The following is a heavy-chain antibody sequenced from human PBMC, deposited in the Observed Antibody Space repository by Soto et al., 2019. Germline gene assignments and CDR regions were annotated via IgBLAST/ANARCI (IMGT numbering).Heavy chain of an antibody. D-gene: IGHD2-21*01. V-gene: IGHV3-7*04. CDR1: GFTFSDYW. CDR3: TRDLNHDCGP. J-gene: IGHJ5*02. CDR2: MNPDGSEQ. Sequence: GVLRLSCAASGFTFSDYWMTWVRQTPGKGLEGVANMNPDGSEQYYLDSVKGRFTISRDNAKNSLYLQMNNLRGEDTAVYYCTRDLNHDCGPWGQGTQVTVSS.